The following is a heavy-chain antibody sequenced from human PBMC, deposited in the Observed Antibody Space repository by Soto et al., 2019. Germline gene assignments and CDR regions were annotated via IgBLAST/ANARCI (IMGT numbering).Heavy chain of an antibody. V-gene: IGHV4-4*02. Sequence: SETLSLTCAVSGGSISSSNRWSWVRQPPWKGLEWIGEIYHSGSTNYNPSLESRVTISVDKSKNQFSLKLSSVTAADTAIYYCARGGIAVRNGMDVWGQGTTVTVSS. CDR1: GGSISSSNR. J-gene: IGHJ6*02. D-gene: IGHD6-19*01. CDR3: ARGGIAVRNGMDV. CDR2: IYHSGST.